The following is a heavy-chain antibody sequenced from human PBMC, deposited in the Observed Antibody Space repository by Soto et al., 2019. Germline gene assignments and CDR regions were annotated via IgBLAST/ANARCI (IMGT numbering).Heavy chain of an antibody. CDR3: ARDQTLDYSSSSGYYYYGMDV. V-gene: IGHV3-11*06. CDR2: ISSSSSYT. J-gene: IGHJ6*02. D-gene: IGHD6-6*01. Sequence: GGSLRLSCAASGFTFSDYYMSWIRQAPGKGLEWVSYISSSSSYTNYADSVKGRFTISRDNAKNSLYLQMNSLRAEDTAVCYCARDQTLDYSSSSGYYYYGMDVWGQGTTVTVSS. CDR1: GFTFSDYY.